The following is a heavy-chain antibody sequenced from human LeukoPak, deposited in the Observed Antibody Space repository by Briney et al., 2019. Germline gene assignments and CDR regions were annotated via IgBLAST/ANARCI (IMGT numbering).Heavy chain of an antibody. V-gene: IGHV3-33*01. CDR2: IWYDGSNK. Sequence: GGSLRLSCAASGFTFSSYGMHWVRQAPGKGLEWVAVIWYDGSNKYYADSVKGRFTISRDNAKNSLYLQMNSLRAEDTAIYYCARGKDDYYTFWGQGTLVTVSS. CDR3: ARGKDDYYTF. J-gene: IGHJ4*02. D-gene: IGHD3-10*01. CDR1: GFTFSSYG.